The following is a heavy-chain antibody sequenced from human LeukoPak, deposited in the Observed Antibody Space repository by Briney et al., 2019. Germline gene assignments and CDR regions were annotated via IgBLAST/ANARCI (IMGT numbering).Heavy chain of an antibody. CDR2: INPNSGGT. CDR3: ARDLELGYSYGAFDY. J-gene: IGHJ4*02. D-gene: IGHD5-18*01. V-gene: IGHV1-2*02. CDR1: GYTFTGYY. Sequence: ASVKVSCKASGYTFTGYYMHWVRQAPGQGLEWMGWINPNSGGTNYAQKFQGRVTMTRDTSISTAYMELSRLRSDDTAVYYCARDLELGYSYGAFDYWGQGTLVTVSS.